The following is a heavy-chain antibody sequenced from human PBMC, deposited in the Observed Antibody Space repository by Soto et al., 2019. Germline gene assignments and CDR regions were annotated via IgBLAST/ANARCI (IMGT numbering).Heavy chain of an antibody. V-gene: IGHV4-34*01. D-gene: IGHD3-3*01. CDR2: INHTGGT. Sequence: XETLTLACAVSGWSVDGYSLNWIRQPPGKGLEWIGEINHTGGTHYNPSLKSRVTMSVDTSKNQFSLRLSSVTAADTAIYYCATRITVFGLLIPPFDHWGQGTQVTVSS. CDR1: GWSVDGYS. J-gene: IGHJ5*02. CDR3: ATRITVFGLLIPPFDH.